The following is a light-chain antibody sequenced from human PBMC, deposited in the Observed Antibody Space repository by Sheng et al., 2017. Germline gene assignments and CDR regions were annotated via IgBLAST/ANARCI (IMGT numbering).Light chain of an antibody. CDR3: QQRSNWPWT. CDR2: DAS. Sequence: ETVLTQSPATLSLSPGERATLSCRASQSISSYLAWYQQKPGQAPTLLIYDASNRATGIPARFSGSGSGTDFTLTISNLEPEDFAIYFCQQRSNWPWTFGQGTKVEFK. J-gene: IGKJ1*01. CDR1: QSISSY. V-gene: IGKV3-11*01.